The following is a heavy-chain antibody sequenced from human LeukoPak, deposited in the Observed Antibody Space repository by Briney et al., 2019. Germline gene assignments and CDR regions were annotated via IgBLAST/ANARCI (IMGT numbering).Heavy chain of an antibody. V-gene: IGHV4-59*12. D-gene: IGHD6-19*01. CDR2: IYYSGST. J-gene: IGHJ5*02. CDR1: GGSISSYY. CDR3: ARDTSGSGYWFDP. Sequence: SETLSLTCTVSGGSISSYYWSWIRQPPGKGLEWIGYIYYSGSTNYNPSLKSRVTISKDTSKNQFSLKLSSVTAADTAVYYCARDTSGSGYWFDPWGQGTLVTVSS.